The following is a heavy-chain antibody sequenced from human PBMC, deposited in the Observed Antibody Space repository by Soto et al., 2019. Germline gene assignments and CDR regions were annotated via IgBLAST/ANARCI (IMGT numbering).Heavy chain of an antibody. CDR3: ARVESASWFDY. Sequence: QVQLQESGPGLVKPSQTLSLTCTVSGGSISSGAYYWSWIRQHPGKGLEWSGYIYYSGDTQYNPSVELRVTLSIDMYKNLFSLRLGSVTAADTAIFYCARVESASWFDYWGQGTLVTVSS. CDR1: GGSISSGAYY. J-gene: IGHJ4*02. V-gene: IGHV4-31*03. CDR2: IYYSGDT. D-gene: IGHD2-2*01.